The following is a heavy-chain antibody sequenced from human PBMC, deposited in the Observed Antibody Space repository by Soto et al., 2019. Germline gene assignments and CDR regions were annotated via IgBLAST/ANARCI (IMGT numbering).Heavy chain of an antibody. D-gene: IGHD6-19*01. CDR3: ARLAVAGTVYFDY. J-gene: IGHJ4*02. CDR1: GGSISSSNW. V-gene: IGHV4-4*02. CDR2: IYHSGGT. Sequence: SETLSLTCAVSGGSISSSNWWSWVRQPPGKGLEWIGEIYHSGGTNYNPSLKSRVTISVDTSKNQFSLKLSSVTAADTAVYYCARLAVAGTVYFDYWGQGTLVTVSS.